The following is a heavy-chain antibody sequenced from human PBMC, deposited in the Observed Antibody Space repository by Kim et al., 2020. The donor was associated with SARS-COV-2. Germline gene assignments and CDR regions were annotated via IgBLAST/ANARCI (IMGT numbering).Heavy chain of an antibody. D-gene: IGHD1-26*01. Sequence: GGSLRLSCTVSGFTFGDYTMTWVRQAPGKGLEWVGFIRSKAYGGTTEYAASVKGRFTISGDDSKSIAYLQMNSLKTEDTAVYFCTTGWDPPVLYNYYGLDVWGQGTTVTVSS. CDR1: GFTFGDYT. CDR2: IRSKAYGGTT. J-gene: IGHJ6*02. V-gene: IGHV3-49*04. CDR3: TTGWDPPVLYNYYGLDV.